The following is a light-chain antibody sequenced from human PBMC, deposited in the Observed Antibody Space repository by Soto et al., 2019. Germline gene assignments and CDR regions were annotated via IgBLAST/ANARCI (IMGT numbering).Light chain of an antibody. V-gene: IGKV1-5*01. CDR3: QQYNSYSLT. Sequence: DIQMTQSPSTLSASVGDRVTITCRASQSISSWLAWYQQKPGKAPKLLIYDASSLESGVPSRFSGSVAGTEFTLTISRLQPDDFATYYCQQYNSYSLTFGRGTKVEIK. CDR2: DAS. CDR1: QSISSW. J-gene: IGKJ4*01.